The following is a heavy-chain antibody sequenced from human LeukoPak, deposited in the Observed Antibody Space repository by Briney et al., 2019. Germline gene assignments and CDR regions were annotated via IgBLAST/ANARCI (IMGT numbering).Heavy chain of an antibody. V-gene: IGHV5-51*01. D-gene: IGHD1-26*01. CDR2: IYPDDSET. CDR3: ARPSSGTYYGMDV. J-gene: IGHJ6*02. CDR1: GYRFTSYW. Sequence: GESLKISCKGSGYRFTSYWIAWVRQMPGKGLEWMGTIYPDDSETRYSPSSQGQVTISADKSISTAYLQWSALEASDTATYYCARPSSGTYYGMDVWGQGTTVTVSS.